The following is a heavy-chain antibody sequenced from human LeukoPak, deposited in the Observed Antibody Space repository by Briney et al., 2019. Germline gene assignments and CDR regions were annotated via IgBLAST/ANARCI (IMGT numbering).Heavy chain of an antibody. CDR1: GDSISSYS. J-gene: IGHJ6*03. V-gene: IGHV4-59*01. D-gene: IGHD5/OR15-5a*01. CDR2: IYYSGTT. CDR3: ARLSGSPLSKYYYYMDV. Sequence: SETLSLTCTVPGDSISSYSWSWVRQTPGKGLEWIGYIYYSGTTDYNPSLKSRVTISIDTSRNHLSLNLNSVTAADTAVYYCARLSGSPLSKYYYYMDVWGKGTTVTVSS.